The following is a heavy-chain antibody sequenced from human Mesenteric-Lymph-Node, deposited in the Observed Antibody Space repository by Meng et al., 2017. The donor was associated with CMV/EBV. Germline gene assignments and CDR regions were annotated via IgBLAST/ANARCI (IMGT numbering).Heavy chain of an antibody. CDR3: ARAGSYYYGMDV. CDR1: GLTFSSYS. CDR2: ISSSSSYI. D-gene: IGHD2-15*01. J-gene: IGHJ6*02. Sequence: GESLKISCAASGLTFSSYSMNWVRQAPGKGLEWVSSISSSSSYIYYADSVKGRFTISRDNAKNSLYLQMNSLRAEDTAVYYCARAGSYYYGMDVWGQGTTVTVSS. V-gene: IGHV3-21*01.